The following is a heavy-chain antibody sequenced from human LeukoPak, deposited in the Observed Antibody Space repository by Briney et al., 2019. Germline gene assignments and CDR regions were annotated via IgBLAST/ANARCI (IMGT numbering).Heavy chain of an antibody. V-gene: IGHV3-23*01. Sequence: GGSLRLSCAASGFTFDDYAMHWVRQAPGKGLEWVSAISGSGGSTYYADSVKGRFTISRDNSKNTLYLQMNSLRAEDTAVYYCARDRDTAMVYHGMDVWGQGTTVTVSS. CDR1: GFTFDDYA. CDR3: ARDRDTAMVYHGMDV. J-gene: IGHJ6*02. CDR2: ISGSGGST. D-gene: IGHD5-18*01.